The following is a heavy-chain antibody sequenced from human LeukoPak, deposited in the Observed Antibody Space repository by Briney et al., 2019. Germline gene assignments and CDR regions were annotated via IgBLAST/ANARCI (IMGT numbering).Heavy chain of an antibody. CDR2: IKKDGSEK. V-gene: IGHV3-7*01. CDR1: GFTFSSHY. Sequence: GGSLRLSCAASGFTFSSHYMSWVRQAPGKGLEWVANIKKDGSEKYYVDSVKGRFTISRDNAKTSLYLQMNSLSAEDTAVYYCATEGSFDYWGQGTLVTVSS. J-gene: IGHJ4*02. CDR3: ATEGSFDY.